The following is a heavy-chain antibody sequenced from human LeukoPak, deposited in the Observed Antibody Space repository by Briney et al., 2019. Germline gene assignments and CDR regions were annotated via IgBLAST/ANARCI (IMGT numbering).Heavy chain of an antibody. D-gene: IGHD4-23*01. Sequence: ASVKVSCKASGYTFTSYAMHWVRQAPGQRLEWMGWINAGNGNTKYSQKFQGRVTITRDTSASTAYMELSSLRSEDTAVYYCARESGTVVHHAEYFQHWGQGTLVTVSS. CDR2: INAGNGNT. CDR3: ARESGTVVHHAEYFQH. J-gene: IGHJ1*01. V-gene: IGHV1-3*01. CDR1: GYTFTSYA.